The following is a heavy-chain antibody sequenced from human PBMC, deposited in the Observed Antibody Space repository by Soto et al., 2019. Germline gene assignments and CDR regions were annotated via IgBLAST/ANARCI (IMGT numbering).Heavy chain of an antibody. CDR1: GGTFSSYA. CDR3: ATDTAMVEKWAFDI. Sequence: RASVKVSCKASGGTFSSYAISWVRQAPGQGLEWMGGIIPIFGTANYAQKFQGRVTITADESTSTAYMELSSLRSEDTAVYYCATDTAMVEKWAFDIWGQGTMVTVSS. CDR2: IIPIFGTA. D-gene: IGHD5-18*01. J-gene: IGHJ3*02. V-gene: IGHV1-69*13.